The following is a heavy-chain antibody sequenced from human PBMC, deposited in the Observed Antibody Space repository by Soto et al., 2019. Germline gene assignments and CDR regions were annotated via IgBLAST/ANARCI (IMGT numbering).Heavy chain of an antibody. J-gene: IGHJ6*02. D-gene: IGHD6-13*01. CDR3: ATDVAAAGRRLHYYYYGMDV. Sequence: GASVKVSCKASGGTFSSYAISWVRQAPGQGLEWMGGIIPIFGTANYAQKFQGRVTMTEDTSTDTAYMELSSLRSEDTAVYYCATDVAAAGRRLHYYYYGMDVWGQGTTVTVSS. CDR2: IIPIFGTA. V-gene: IGHV1-69*06. CDR1: GGTFSSYA.